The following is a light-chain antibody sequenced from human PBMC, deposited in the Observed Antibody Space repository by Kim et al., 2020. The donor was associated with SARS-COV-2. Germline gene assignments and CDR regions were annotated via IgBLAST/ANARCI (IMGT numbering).Light chain of an antibody. V-gene: IGKV3-15*01. CDR1: QSVSSN. J-gene: IGKJ2*01. Sequence: SPREKATLSCRASQSVSSNLAWYQQKPGQAPRLLIYGASTRATGIPARFSGSGSGTEFTLTISSLQSEDFAVYYCQQYNNWLRVYTFGQGTKLEI. CDR3: QQYNNWLRVYT. CDR2: GAS.